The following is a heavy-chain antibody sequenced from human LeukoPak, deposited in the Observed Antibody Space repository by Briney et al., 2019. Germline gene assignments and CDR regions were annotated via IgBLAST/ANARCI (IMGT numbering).Heavy chain of an antibody. CDR3: ARRSMVTTFDY. Sequence: PSETLSLTCAVYGGSFSGYYWSWIRQPPGKGLEWIGSIYYSGSTYYNPSLKSRVTISVDTSKNQFSLKLSSVTAADTAVYYCARRSMVTTFDYWGQGTLVTVSS. J-gene: IGHJ4*02. D-gene: IGHD4-17*01. V-gene: IGHV4-34*01. CDR1: GGSFSGYY. CDR2: IYYSGST.